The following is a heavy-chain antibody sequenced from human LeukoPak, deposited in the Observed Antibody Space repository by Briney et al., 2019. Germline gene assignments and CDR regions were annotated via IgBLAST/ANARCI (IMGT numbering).Heavy chain of an antibody. J-gene: IGHJ4*01. CDR1: GFTFSSYW. CDR2: IKQDGSEK. V-gene: IGHV3-7*01. Sequence: DPGGSLRLSCAASGFTFSSYWMSWVRQAPGKGLEWVANIKQDGSEKYYVDSVKGRFTISRDNAKNSLYLQMNSLRAEDTAVYYCARVGASITMIVNRRYFDYWGQGTLVTVSS. CDR3: ARVGASITMIVNRRYFDY. D-gene: IGHD3-22*01.